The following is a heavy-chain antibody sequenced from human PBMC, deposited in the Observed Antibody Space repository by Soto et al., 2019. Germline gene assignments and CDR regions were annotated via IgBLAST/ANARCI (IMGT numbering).Heavy chain of an antibody. CDR2: IKPRGDSA. D-gene: IGHD3-10*01. CDR3: AQEQITLVRVVINYYGSDV. CDR1: GYTFNTYY. V-gene: IGHV1-46*02. Sequence: ASVNVSCNAAGYTFNTYYAHWVRQAPGQGLEWMGVIKPRGDSATYAQKFPGRVTVTRDTSANKVYMELSSLRSEETAVYYSAQEQITLVRVVINYYGSDVSVQVPTFTL. J-gene: IGHJ6*02.